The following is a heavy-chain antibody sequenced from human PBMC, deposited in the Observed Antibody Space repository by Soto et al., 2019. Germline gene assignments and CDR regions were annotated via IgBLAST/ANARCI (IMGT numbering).Heavy chain of an antibody. CDR2: ISASGGTT. CDR1: GLRFNNYA. J-gene: IGHJ6*02. D-gene: IGHD3-3*01. Sequence: EVQLLESGGGLVQTGGSLRLSCEVSGLRFNNYAMEWVRQAPGKGLECVSGISASGGTTYYADSVKGRFTVSRDNSKNTLLLQMNSLTAADTAFYFCVKAVYDFWGDPGLGMDVWGQGTTVTVAS. CDR3: VKAVYDFWGDPGLGMDV. V-gene: IGHV3-23*01.